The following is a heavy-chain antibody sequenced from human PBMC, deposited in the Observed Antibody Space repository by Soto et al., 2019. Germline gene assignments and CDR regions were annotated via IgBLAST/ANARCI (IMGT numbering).Heavy chain of an antibody. CDR1: GFTFSSYS. Sequence: SGFTFSSYSMNWVRQAPGKGLEWVSSISSSSSYIYYADSVKGRFTISRDNAKNSLYLQMNSLRAEDTAVYYCARDLGSGSEIDYWGQGTLVTVSS. D-gene: IGHD3-10*01. J-gene: IGHJ4*02. CDR2: ISSSSSYI. V-gene: IGHV3-21*01. CDR3: ARDLGSGSEIDY.